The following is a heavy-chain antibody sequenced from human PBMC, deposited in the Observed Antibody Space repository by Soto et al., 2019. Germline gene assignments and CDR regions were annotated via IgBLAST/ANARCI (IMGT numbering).Heavy chain of an antibody. CDR3: AKEDDAWTNGHFDI. J-gene: IGHJ3*02. Sequence: EEQLLESGGGWVQPGGSLRLSCTASGFDFSIYDMSWVRQAPGKGLEWVSGISGSGDSAYYADSVRGRFTTSRDNSKDILYVQMNSLRSEDTAIYYCAKEDDAWTNGHFDIWGQGTVVTVSS. D-gene: IGHD2-8*01. CDR1: GFDFSIYD. CDR2: ISGSGDSA. V-gene: IGHV3-23*01.